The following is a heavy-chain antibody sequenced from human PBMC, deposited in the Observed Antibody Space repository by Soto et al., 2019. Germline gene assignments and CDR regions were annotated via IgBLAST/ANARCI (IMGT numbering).Heavy chain of an antibody. Sequence: SETLSLTCTVSGGSISSGGYYWSWIRQHPGKGLEWIGYIYYSGSTYYNPSLKSRVTISVDTSKNQFSLKLSSVTAADTAVYYCARERGYSYGYGYSEATPKIENWFDPWGQGTLVTVSS. CDR2: IYYSGST. CDR3: ARERGYSYGYGYSEATPKIENWFDP. J-gene: IGHJ5*02. V-gene: IGHV4-31*03. CDR1: GGSISSGGYY. D-gene: IGHD5-18*01.